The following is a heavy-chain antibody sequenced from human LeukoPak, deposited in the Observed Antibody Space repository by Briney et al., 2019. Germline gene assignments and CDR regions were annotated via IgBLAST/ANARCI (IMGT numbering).Heavy chain of an antibody. Sequence: HAGGSLRLSCGASGFTFSSYGMSWVRQAPGKGLEWVSTVSDSGGRTYYADSVKGRFTISRDNSKNTVYLQMNSLRADDTAVYYCVKGAGYCGGDSCIHKSWGQGTLVTVSS. CDR2: VSDSGGRT. CDR3: VKGAGYCGGDSCIHKS. V-gene: IGHV3-23*01. J-gene: IGHJ5*02. D-gene: IGHD2-15*01. CDR1: GFTFSSYG.